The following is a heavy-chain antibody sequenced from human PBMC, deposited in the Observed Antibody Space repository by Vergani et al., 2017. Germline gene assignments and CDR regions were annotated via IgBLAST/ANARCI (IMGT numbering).Heavy chain of an antibody. D-gene: IGHD3-22*01. CDR3: ARVGYYDSSGYYFFDY. CDR2: NSAYNGNT. V-gene: IGHV1-18*01. Sequence: QVQLVQSGAEVKKPGASVKVSCKASGYTFTSYGISWVRQAPGQGLEWMGWNSAYNGNTNYAQKLQGRVTMTTDTSTSTAFMELRSLRSDDTAVYYCARVGYYDSSGYYFFDYWGQGTLVTVSS. J-gene: IGHJ4*02. CDR1: GYTFTSYG.